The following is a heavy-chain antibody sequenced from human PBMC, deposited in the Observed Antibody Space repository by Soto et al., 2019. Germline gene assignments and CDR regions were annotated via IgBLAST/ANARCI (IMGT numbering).Heavy chain of an antibody. CDR2: IYYSGST. D-gene: IGHD3-10*01. Sequence: PSETLSLTCTVSGGSISSHYWSWIRQPPGKGLEWIGYIYYSGSTNYNPSLKSRVTISVDTSKNQFSLKLSSVTAADTAVYYCARGYSGLLWFGGALDYWGQGTLVTVPQ. V-gene: IGHV4-59*11. CDR3: ARGYSGLLWFGGALDY. J-gene: IGHJ4*02. CDR1: GGSISSHY.